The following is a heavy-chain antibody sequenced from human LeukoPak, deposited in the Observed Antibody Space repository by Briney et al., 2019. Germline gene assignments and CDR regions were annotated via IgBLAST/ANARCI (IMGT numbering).Heavy chain of an antibody. J-gene: IGHJ4*02. CDR3: ARLFNYYGSGSYLSQYYFDY. CDR2: IYPSDSDT. Sequence: HGESLKISCKGSGYTFTSYWIGWVRQLPGKGLEWMGIIYPSDSDTRYSPSFQGQVTISADKSITTAYMQWNSLKASDTAMYYCARLFNYYGSGSYLSQYYFDYWGQGTLVTVSS. V-gene: IGHV5-51*01. CDR1: GYTFTSYW. D-gene: IGHD3-10*01.